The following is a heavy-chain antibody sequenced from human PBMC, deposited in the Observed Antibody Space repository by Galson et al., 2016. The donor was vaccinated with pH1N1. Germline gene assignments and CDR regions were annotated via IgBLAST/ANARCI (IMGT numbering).Heavy chain of an antibody. CDR1: GFTFRDAW. V-gene: IGHV3-15*01. J-gene: IGHJ5*02. CDR3: ARVPVNHDNWFDP. Sequence: SLRLSCAASGFTFRDAWMTWVRQAPGKGLEWVGRIKNNNEGGTADYAAPVKGRFTISRDDSKNMLYLQMNSLKTEDTAVYYCARVPVNHDNWFDPWGQGTLVTVSP. CDR2: IKNNNEGGTA.